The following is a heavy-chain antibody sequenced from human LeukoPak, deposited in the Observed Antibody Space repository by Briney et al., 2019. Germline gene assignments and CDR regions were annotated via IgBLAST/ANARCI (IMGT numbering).Heavy chain of an antibody. CDR2: VYTGGGT. J-gene: IGHJ4*02. CDR3: TRSGYRHPYHFDS. CDR1: GFSVRTTY. D-gene: IGHD3-22*01. V-gene: IGHV3-53*01. Sequence: GGSLRLSCAVSGFSVRTTYMSWVRQAPGKGPEWVSVVYTGGGTDYADSVKGRFTISRDNSKNTLPLQMNSLRVEDTAIYYCTRSGYRHPYHFDSWGQGTLVTVSS.